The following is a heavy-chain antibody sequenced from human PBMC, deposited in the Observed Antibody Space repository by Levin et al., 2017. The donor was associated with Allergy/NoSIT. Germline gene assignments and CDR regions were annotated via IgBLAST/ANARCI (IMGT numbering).Heavy chain of an antibody. CDR3: ARGSDASNWFDP. J-gene: IGHJ5*02. V-gene: IGHV4-34*01. Sequence: SETLSLTCAVYGGSFSGYYWSWIRQPPGKGLEWIGEINHSGSTNYNPSLKSRVTISVDTSKNQFSLKLSSVTAADTAVYYCARGSDASNWFDPWGQGTLATVSS. CDR1: GGSFSGYY. CDR2: INHSGST.